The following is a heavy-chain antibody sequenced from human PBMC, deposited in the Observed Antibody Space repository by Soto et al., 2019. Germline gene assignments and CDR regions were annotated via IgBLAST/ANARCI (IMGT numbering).Heavy chain of an antibody. V-gene: IGHV4-34*01. D-gene: IGHD3-16*01. CDR2: INHVGGT. J-gene: IGHJ5*02. Sequence: SEPLSLTCAVYGGFLSESYWTWIRQPPGKGLEWIGEINHVGGTNYNPSLKSRVTMSVDTSQNQFSLRLISVTAADTAMYFCVRIRYQLPSSVLWLDPWGQGTLVTGSS. CDR1: GGFLSESY. CDR3: VRIRYQLPSSVLWLDP.